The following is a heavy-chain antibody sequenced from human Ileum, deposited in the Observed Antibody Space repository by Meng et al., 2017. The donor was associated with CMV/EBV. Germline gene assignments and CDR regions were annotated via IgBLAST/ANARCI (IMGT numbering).Heavy chain of an antibody. CDR1: GCSISSGGYS. CDR3: ARGSGYTYGYDY. J-gene: IGHJ4*02. CDR2: MYHSGST. D-gene: IGHD5-18*01. V-gene: IGHV4-30-2*01. Sequence: VSGCSISSGGYSWSWIRQPPGKGLEWIGYMYHSGSTYYNPSLKSRVTISVDRSKNQFSLKLSSVTAADTAVYYCARGSGYTYGYDYWGQGTLVTVSS.